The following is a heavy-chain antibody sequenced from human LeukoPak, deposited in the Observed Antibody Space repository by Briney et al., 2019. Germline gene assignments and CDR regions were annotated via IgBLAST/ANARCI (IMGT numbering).Heavy chain of an antibody. CDR2: IHPNSGGA. D-gene: IGHD3-9*01. Sequence: GASVKVSCKASGYTFTAYYMHWVRQAPGQGLEWMGWIHPNSGGANYAQTFQGRVTMARDTSTSTAYLELNRLRSDDTAVYYCARGGLLSGYTYSPFDHWGQGTLVTVSS. CDR3: ARGGLLSGYTYSPFDH. J-gene: IGHJ4*02. CDR1: GYTFTAYY. V-gene: IGHV1-2*02.